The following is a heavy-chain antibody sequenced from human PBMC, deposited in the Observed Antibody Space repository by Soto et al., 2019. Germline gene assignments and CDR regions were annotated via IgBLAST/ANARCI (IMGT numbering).Heavy chain of an antibody. CDR3: ARKVPGSTSRPDYWYFDL. CDR1: GFTFINFA. J-gene: IGHJ2*01. Sequence: EVQLLGSGGGLVQPGGSLRLSCAGSGFTFINFAMNWVRQAPGKGLEWVSTISGGGDAAFFADSVRGRFTISRDNSKDTVTLQMNSLGVDDTAVYYCARKVPGSTSRPDYWYFDLWGRGTLVTVSS. CDR2: ISGGGDAA. V-gene: IGHV3-23*01. D-gene: IGHD3-10*01.